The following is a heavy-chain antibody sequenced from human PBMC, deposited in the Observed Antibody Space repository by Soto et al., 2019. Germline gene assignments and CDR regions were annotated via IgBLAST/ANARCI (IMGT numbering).Heavy chain of an antibody. V-gene: IGHV4-4*07. CDR1: GGSISSYY. J-gene: IGHJ6*02. CDR3: ARVRIAARTGAYGMDV. Sequence: SETLALTCTVSGGSISSYYWSWIRQPAGKGLEWIGRIYTSGSTNYNPSLKSRVTMSVDTSKSQFSLKLSSVTAADTAVYYCARVRIAARTGAYGMDVWGQRNTVIVYS. CDR2: IYTSGST. D-gene: IGHD6-6*01.